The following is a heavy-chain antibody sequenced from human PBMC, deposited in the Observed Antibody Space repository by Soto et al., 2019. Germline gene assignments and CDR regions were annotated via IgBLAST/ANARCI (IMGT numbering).Heavy chain of an antibody. V-gene: IGHV1-18*01. CDR2: ISAYNGNT. Sequence: XSVKVSFNASGYTFTSYGISLVRQAPGQGLEWMGWISAYNGNTNYAQKLQGRVTMTTDTSTSTAYMELRRLRSDDTAVYYCAREQVVTATDYWGQGTLVTVSS. CDR3: AREQVVTATDY. D-gene: IGHD2-21*02. J-gene: IGHJ4*02. CDR1: GYTFTSYG.